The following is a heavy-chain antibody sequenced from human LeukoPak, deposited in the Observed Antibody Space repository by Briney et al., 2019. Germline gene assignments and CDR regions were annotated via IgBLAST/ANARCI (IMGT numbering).Heavy chain of an antibody. CDR3: ARSLNWAFDY. CDR1: GFTFSSYW. CDR2: INSDGRST. V-gene: IGHV3-74*01. Sequence: PGGSLRLSCAASGFTFSSYWMHWVRQGPGKGLVWVSHINSDGRSTSNADSVKGRFTISRDNAKNTLYLQMNRLRAEDTAVYYCARSLNWAFDYWGQGTLVTVSS. J-gene: IGHJ4*02. D-gene: IGHD7-27*01.